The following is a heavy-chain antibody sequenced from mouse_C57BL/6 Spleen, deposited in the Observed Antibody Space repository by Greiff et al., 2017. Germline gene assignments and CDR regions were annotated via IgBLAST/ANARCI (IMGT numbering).Heavy chain of an antibody. D-gene: IGHD1-1*01. CDR1: GYTFTDYY. CDR3: ARRGTTVAYYFDY. Sequence: VQLQQSGPELVKPGASVKISCKASGYTFTDYYMNWVKQSHGKSLEWIGDINPNNGGTSYNQKFKGKATLTVDKSSSTAYMELRSLTSEDSAVYYCARRGTTVAYYFDYWGQGTTLTVSS. CDR2: INPNNGGT. J-gene: IGHJ2*01. V-gene: IGHV1-26*01.